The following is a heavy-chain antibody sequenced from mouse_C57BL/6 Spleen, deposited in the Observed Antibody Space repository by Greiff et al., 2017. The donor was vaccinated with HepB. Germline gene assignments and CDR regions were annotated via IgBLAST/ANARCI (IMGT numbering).Heavy chain of an antibody. CDR1: GFTFSSYA. V-gene: IGHV5-4*01. J-gene: IGHJ1*03. Sequence: EVMLVESGGGLVKPGGSLKLSCAASGFTFSSYAMSWVRQTPEKRLEWVATISDGGSYTYYPDNVKGRFTISRDNAKNNLYLQMSHLKSEDTAMYYCARDGLITTVVADWYFDVWGTGTTVTVSS. CDR2: ISDGGSYT. D-gene: IGHD1-1*01. CDR3: ARDGLITTVVADWYFDV.